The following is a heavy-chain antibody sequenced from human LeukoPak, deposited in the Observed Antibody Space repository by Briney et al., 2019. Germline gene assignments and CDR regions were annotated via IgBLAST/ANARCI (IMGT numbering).Heavy chain of an antibody. D-gene: IGHD3-10*01. CDR1: GGSISSYY. V-gene: IGHV4-59*12. CDR3: ARVGAVAYYYYSYGMDV. Sequence: PSETLSLTCTVSGGSISSYYWSWIRQPPGKGLEWIGYIYYSGSTNYNPSLKSRVTISVDTSKNQFSLKLSSVTAADTAVYYCARVGAVAYYYYSYGMDVWGQGTTVTVSS. J-gene: IGHJ6*02. CDR2: IYYSGST.